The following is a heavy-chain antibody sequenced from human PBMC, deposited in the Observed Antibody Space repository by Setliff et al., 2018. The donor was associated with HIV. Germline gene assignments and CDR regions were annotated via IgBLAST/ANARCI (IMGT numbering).Heavy chain of an antibody. V-gene: IGHV4-59*08. CDR1: GGSISSYY. CDR3: ARHVGYSSSSLDY. J-gene: IGHJ4*02. D-gene: IGHD6-6*01. Sequence: PSETLSLTCTVSGGSISSYYWSWIRQPPGKGLEWIGYIYYSGTTNYNPSLKSRATISVDTSKNQFSLKLSSVTAADTAVYYCARHVGYSSSSLDYWGQGTQVTVSS. CDR2: IYYSGTT.